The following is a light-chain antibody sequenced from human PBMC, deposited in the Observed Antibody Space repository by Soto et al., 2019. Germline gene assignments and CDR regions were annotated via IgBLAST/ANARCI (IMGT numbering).Light chain of an antibody. CDR1: QTVGND. CDR3: QQRSNWPPT. J-gene: IGKJ4*01. V-gene: IGKV3-11*01. Sequence: EIVLTQSPATLSLSPGERATLSCRASQTVGNDLVWYHQKRGQAPRLLIYSASNRATGIPARFSGSGSGTAFTLTISSLEPEDFAAYYCQQRSNWPPTFGGGTKVEIK. CDR2: SAS.